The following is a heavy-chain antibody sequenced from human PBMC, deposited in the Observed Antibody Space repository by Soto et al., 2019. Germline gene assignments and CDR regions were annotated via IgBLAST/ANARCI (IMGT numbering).Heavy chain of an antibody. J-gene: IGHJ3*02. Sequence: QVQLVQSGAEVKKPGSSVKVSCKDSGGTFSTYSMIWVRQAPGQGLEWMGRIIPMLGVGNYAQRFQDRVTITADKSTATVHMELSSLRSEDTALYYCTIGSWSGEVFDIWGQGTMVTVSS. V-gene: IGHV1-69*02. D-gene: IGHD2-21*01. CDR2: IIPMLGVG. CDR3: TIGSWSGEVFDI. CDR1: GGTFSTYS.